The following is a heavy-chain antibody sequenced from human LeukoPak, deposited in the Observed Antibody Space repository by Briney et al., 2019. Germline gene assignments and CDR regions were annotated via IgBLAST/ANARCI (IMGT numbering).Heavy chain of an antibody. J-gene: IGHJ4*02. D-gene: IGHD3-10*01. V-gene: IGHV1-2*02. Sequence: ASVKVSCKASGYTFTGYYMHWVRQAPGQGLEWMGWIIPNSGGTSYAQKFQGRVTMTRDTSISTAYMELSRLRSDDTAVYYCARIDYGSGSSGYWGQGTLVTVSS. CDR3: ARIDYGSGSSGY. CDR1: GYTFTGYY. CDR2: IIPNSGGT.